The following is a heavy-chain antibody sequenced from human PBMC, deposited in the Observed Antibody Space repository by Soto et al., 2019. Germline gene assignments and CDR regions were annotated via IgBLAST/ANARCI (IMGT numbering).Heavy chain of an antibody. CDR2: IYYSGST. V-gene: IGHV4-31*03. CDR3: ARGDYAYYYYYMDV. Sequence: SETLSLTCTVSGGSIRSGGYYWSWIRQHPGKGLEWIGYIYYSGSTYYNPSLKSRVTISVDTSKNQFSLKLSSVTAADTAVYYCARGDYAYYYYYMDVWGKGTTVTVSS. CDR1: GGSIRSGGYY. J-gene: IGHJ6*03. D-gene: IGHD4-17*01.